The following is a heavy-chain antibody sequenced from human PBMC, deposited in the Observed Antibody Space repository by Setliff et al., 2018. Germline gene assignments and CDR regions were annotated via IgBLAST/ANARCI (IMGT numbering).Heavy chain of an antibody. J-gene: IGHJ5*02. Sequence: PSETLSLTCAVSGYSISSDYYWGWIRQPPGKGLEWIGSMYHSGSTYYNPSLKSRVTISVDTSKNQFSLKLNYVTAADTAVYYCARELYYYGSGSWTFDPWGQGTLVTVSS. CDR3: ARELYYYGSGSWTFDP. V-gene: IGHV4-38-2*02. CDR1: GYSISSDYY. D-gene: IGHD3-10*01. CDR2: MYHSGST.